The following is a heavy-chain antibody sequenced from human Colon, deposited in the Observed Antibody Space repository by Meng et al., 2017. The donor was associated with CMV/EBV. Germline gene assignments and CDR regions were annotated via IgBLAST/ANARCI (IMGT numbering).Heavy chain of an antibody. J-gene: IGHJ4*02. CDR3: ARGRAVAAPYYFDY. Sequence: KASGYTFTSYAMHWVRQAPGQRLEWMGWINAGNGNTKYSQKFQGRVTITRDTSASTAYMELSSLRSEDTAVYYCARGRAVAAPYYFDYWGQGTLVTVSS. CDR2: INAGNGNT. D-gene: IGHD6-19*01. CDR1: GYTFTSYA. V-gene: IGHV1-3*01.